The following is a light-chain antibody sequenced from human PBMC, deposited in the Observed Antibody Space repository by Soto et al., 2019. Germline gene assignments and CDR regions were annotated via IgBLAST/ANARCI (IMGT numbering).Light chain of an antibody. CDR2: VGTGGIVG. CDR1: SGYSNYK. V-gene: IGLV9-49*01. J-gene: IGLJ2*01. CDR3: GADHGSGSNFVVV. Sequence: LVLTQPPSASASLGASVTLTCTLSSGYSNYKVDWYQQRPGKGPRFVMRVGTGGIVGSKGDGIPDRFSVLGSGLNRYLTIKNIQEEDESDYHCGADHGSGSNFVVVFGGGTKVTVL.